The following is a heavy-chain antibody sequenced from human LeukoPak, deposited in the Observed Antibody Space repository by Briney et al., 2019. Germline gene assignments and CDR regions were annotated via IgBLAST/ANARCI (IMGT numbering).Heavy chain of an antibody. V-gene: IGHV4-4*07. CDR1: GGSISSYY. CDR3: ARGRRGLLWFGSFDY. Sequence: SETLSLTCTVSGGSISSYYWHWIRQSAGKGLEWIGRIYTSGSTNYNPSLKSRVTMSVDASKSQFSLKLSSVTAADTAVYYCARGRRGLLWFGSFDYWGQGTLVTVSS. D-gene: IGHD3-10*01. CDR2: IYTSGST. J-gene: IGHJ4*02.